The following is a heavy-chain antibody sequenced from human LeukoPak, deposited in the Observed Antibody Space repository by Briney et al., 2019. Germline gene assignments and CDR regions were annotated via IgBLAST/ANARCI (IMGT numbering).Heavy chain of an antibody. D-gene: IGHD1-20*01. Sequence: ASVKVSCKASGYTFTGYYMHWVRQAPGQGLEWMGWINPNSGGTNYAQKFQGRVTMTGDTSISTAYMELSRLRSDDTAVYYCARVTGTTRWFDPWGQGTLVTVSS. CDR1: GYTFTGYY. CDR3: ARVTGTTRWFDP. J-gene: IGHJ5*02. CDR2: INPNSGGT. V-gene: IGHV1-2*02.